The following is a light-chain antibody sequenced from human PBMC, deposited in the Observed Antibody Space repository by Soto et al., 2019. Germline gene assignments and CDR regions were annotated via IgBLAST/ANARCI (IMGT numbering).Light chain of an antibody. CDR2: WAS. Sequence: DIVMSQSPDSLAASLGERPTINCKSSQSVLYDSNNKNYLAWYQQKPGQPPKLLIYWASMRESGVPDRFSGSGSGTDFTLTITSLQAEDVAVYYCQQYYSLPLTFGGGTKVEIK. CDR1: QSVLYDSNNKNY. V-gene: IGKV4-1*01. J-gene: IGKJ4*01. CDR3: QQYYSLPLT.